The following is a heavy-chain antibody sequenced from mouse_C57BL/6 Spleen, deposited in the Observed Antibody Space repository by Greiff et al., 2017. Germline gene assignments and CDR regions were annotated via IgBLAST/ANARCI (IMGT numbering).Heavy chain of an antibody. CDR1: GFTFSDYG. J-gene: IGHJ2*01. D-gene: IGHD1-1*01. V-gene: IGHV5-17*01. CDR3: ARNYYGSSRDFDY. Sequence: EVKVVESGGGLVKPGGSLKLSCAASGFTFSDYGMHWVRQAPEKGLEWVAYISSGSSTIYYADTVKGRFTISRDNAKNTLFLQMTSLRSEDTAMYYCARNYYGSSRDFDYWGQGTTLTVSS. CDR2: ISSGSSTI.